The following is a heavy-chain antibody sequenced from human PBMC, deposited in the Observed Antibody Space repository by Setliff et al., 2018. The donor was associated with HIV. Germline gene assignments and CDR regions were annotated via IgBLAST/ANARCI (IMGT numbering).Heavy chain of an antibody. D-gene: IGHD2-2*01. Sequence: GGSLRLSCVTSGFTFRTSWMAWVRQAPGKALEWVGNINPEGSARNYVDSVRGRFTFSRDNAKNSLYLEMNSLRVEDTAVYYCAREDQLLSGDYYYYGMDVWGQGTTVTVSS. CDR2: INPEGSAR. CDR3: AREDQLLSGDYYYYGMDV. V-gene: IGHV3-7*01. J-gene: IGHJ6*02. CDR1: GFTFRTSW.